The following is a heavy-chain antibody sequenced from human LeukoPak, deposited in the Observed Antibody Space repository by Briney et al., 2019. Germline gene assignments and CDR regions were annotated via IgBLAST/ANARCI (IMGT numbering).Heavy chain of an antibody. CDR3: ATIPGYSSGWFDY. Sequence: GGSLRLSCAASGFTFSSYSMNWVRQAPGKGLEWVSSISSSSYIYYADSVKGRFTISRDNAKNSLYLQMNSLRAEDTAVYYCATIPGYSSGWFDYWGQGTLVTVSS. D-gene: IGHD6-19*01. CDR2: ISSSSYI. J-gene: IGHJ4*02. CDR1: GFTFSSYS. V-gene: IGHV3-21*01.